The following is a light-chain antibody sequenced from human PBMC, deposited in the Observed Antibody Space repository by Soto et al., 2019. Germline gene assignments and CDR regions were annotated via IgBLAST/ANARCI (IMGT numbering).Light chain of an antibody. CDR1: KLGDKY. V-gene: IGLV3-1*01. CDR2: QDS. CDR3: QAWDSSTAV. J-gene: IGLJ2*01. Sequence: SYELTQPPSVSVSPGQTASITCSGDKLGDKYACWYQQKPGQSPVLVIYQDSKRPSGIPERFSGSNSGNTDTLTISGTQAMDEADYYCQAWDSSTAVFGGGTKLNVL.